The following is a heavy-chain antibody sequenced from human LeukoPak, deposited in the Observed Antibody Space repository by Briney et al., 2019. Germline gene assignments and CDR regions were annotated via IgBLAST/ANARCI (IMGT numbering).Heavy chain of an antibody. CDR3: ARGAYGSGSYYNYFAMDV. CDR2: IYPDDSDA. V-gene: IGHV5-51*01. D-gene: IGHD3-10*01. CDR1: GYNFGTRW. Sequence: GESLKISCKGSGYNFGTRWVAWVRQMPGKGLEWMGIIYPDDSDARYSPSFQGQVTISADKSINTAYLQWSSLKASDTAIYFCARGAYGSGSYYNYFAMDVWGQGTTVTVSS. J-gene: IGHJ6*02.